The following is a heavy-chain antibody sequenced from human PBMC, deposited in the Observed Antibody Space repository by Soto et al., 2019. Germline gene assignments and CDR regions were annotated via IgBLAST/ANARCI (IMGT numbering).Heavy chain of an antibody. Sequence: KPSETLSLTCTVSGGSISSGGYYWSWIRQHPGKGLEWIGYIYYSGSTYYNPSLKSRVTISVDTSKNQFSLKLSSVTAADTAVYYCAGCTDLRSYSFDPWGQGTLVTVSS. J-gene: IGHJ5*02. D-gene: IGHD2-8*01. CDR1: GGSISSGGYY. CDR3: AGCTDLRSYSFDP. CDR2: IYYSGST. V-gene: IGHV4-31*03.